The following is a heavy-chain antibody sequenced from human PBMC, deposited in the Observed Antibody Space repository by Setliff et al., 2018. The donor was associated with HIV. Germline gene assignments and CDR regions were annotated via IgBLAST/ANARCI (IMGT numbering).Heavy chain of an antibody. V-gene: IGHV4-59*11. CDR2: LYYNGNT. J-gene: IGHJ4*02. Sequence: PSETLSLTCTVSGGSISSRYWSWIRLPPGKGLEWIGTLYYNGNTNSNPSLKSRVTISGDTSKNVFSLKLTSVTPADTAVYYCASVRTGYYRIRDYWGQGSLVTVSS. CDR3: ASVRTGYYRIRDY. CDR1: GGSISSRY. D-gene: IGHD3-9*01.